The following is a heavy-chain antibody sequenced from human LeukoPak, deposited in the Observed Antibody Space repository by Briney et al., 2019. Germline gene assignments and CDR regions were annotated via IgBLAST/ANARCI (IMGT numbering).Heavy chain of an antibody. Sequence: GGSLRLSCAASGFTFSTRWMSWVRQAPGKGLEWVANINEDGSEKNYVESLKGRFTISRDNAKNSLYLQMNSPRAEDTALYYCARELGSYEGGYYGMDVWGQGTTVTVSS. V-gene: IGHV3-7*01. J-gene: IGHJ6*02. D-gene: IGHD1-26*01. CDR1: GFTFSTRW. CDR3: ARELGSYEGGYYGMDV. CDR2: INEDGSEK.